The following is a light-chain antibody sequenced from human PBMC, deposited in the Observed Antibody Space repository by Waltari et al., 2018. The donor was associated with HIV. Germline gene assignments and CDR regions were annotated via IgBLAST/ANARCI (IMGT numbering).Light chain of an antibody. CDR3: QSADSSGTYV. J-gene: IGLJ1*01. CDR1: ALPKQY. Sequence: SYELTQPPSVSVSPGQTARITCSGDALPKQYAYWYQQKPGQAPVLGIYKDSERPAGIPERFSGSRSGTTFTLTISGVQAEDEADYYCQSADSSGTYVFGTGTKVTVL. CDR2: KDS. V-gene: IGLV3-25*03.